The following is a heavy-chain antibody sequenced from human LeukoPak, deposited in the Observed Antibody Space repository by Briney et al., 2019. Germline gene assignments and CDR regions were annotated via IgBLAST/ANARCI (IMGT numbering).Heavy chain of an antibody. CDR3: ARASYYYDSSGYLSDAFDI. CDR1: GFTFSSYE. J-gene: IGHJ3*02. Sequence: TGGSLRLSCAASGFTFSSYEMNWVRQAPGKGLEWVSYISSSGSTIYYADPVKGRFTISRDNAKNSLYLQMNSLRAEDTAVYYCARASYYYDSSGYLSDAFDIWGQGTMVTVSS. V-gene: IGHV3-48*03. D-gene: IGHD3-22*01. CDR2: ISSSGSTI.